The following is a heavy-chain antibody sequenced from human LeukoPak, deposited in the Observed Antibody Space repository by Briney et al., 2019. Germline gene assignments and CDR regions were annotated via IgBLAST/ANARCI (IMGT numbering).Heavy chain of an antibody. Sequence: GGSLRLSCAASGFICSSYAMSWVRQDPGKGLEWLSSISSGGSTFYADSGKGRFTISRDNTKNTLYLHMNSLRAEDTAIYYCASPGGDGYHPDYWGQGTLVTVSS. V-gene: IGHV3-23*01. CDR1: GFICSSYA. D-gene: IGHD5-24*01. CDR2: ISSGGST. J-gene: IGHJ4*02. CDR3: ASPGGDGYHPDY.